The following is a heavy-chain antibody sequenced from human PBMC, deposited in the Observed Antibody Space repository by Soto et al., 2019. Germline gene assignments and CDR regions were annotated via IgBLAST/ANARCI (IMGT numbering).Heavy chain of an antibody. Sequence: PSETLSLTCTVSGGSISSSSYYWGWIRQPPGKGLEWIGSIYYSGSTYYNPSLKSRVTISVDTSKNQFSLKLSSVTAADTAVYYSAGPGGCSNYYYYGMDVWGQGPTVTVSS. CDR2: IYYSGST. CDR1: GGSISSSSYY. V-gene: IGHV4-39*01. CDR3: AGPGGCSNYYYYGMDV. D-gene: IGHD2-15*01. J-gene: IGHJ6*02.